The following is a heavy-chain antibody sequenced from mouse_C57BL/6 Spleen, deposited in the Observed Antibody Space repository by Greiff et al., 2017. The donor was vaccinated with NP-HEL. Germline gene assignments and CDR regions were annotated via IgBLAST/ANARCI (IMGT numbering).Heavy chain of an antibody. J-gene: IGHJ4*01. V-gene: IGHV5-17*01. CDR3: ARTGLPYAMDY. D-gene: IGHD2-4*01. CDR2: LSSGSSTI. CDR1: GFTFSDYG. Sequence: EVHLVESGGGLVKPGGSLKLSCAASGFTFSDYGMHWVRQAPEKGLEWVAYLSSGSSTIYYADTVKGRFTISRDNAKNTLFLQMTSLRSEDTAMYYCARTGLPYAMDYWGQGTSVTVSS.